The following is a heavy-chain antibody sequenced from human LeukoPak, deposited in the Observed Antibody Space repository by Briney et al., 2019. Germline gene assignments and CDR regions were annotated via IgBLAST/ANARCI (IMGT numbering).Heavy chain of an antibody. Sequence: GGSLRLSCAASALTFSSYSMNWVRQAPGKGLEWVSSISSSSSYIYYADSVKGRFTISRDNAKTSLYLQMNSLRAEDTAVYYCARDLSSSGTYYFDYWGQGTLVTVSS. CDR1: ALTFSSYS. CDR3: ARDLSSSGTYYFDY. V-gene: IGHV3-21*01. D-gene: IGHD6-13*01. J-gene: IGHJ4*02. CDR2: ISSSSSYI.